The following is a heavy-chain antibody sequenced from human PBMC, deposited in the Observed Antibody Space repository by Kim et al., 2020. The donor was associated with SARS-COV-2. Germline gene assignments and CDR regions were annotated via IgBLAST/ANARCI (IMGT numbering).Heavy chain of an antibody. V-gene: IGHV1-3*01. D-gene: IGHD3-10*01. J-gene: IGHJ3*02. Sequence: YSQKFQGRPNITRDTSASTAYMELSSLGSKDTAVYYCARESGFIYRAFDIWGQGKMVTVSS. CDR3: ARESGFIYRAFDI.